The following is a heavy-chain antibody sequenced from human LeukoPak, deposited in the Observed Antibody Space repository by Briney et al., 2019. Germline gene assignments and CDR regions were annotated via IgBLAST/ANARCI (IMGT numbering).Heavy chain of an antibody. V-gene: IGHV4-4*02. J-gene: IGHJ4*02. D-gene: IGHD5-24*01. CDR3: ARGVEMATTKGFDY. CDR2: IYHSGKT. CDR1: GGSISSSNW. Sequence: PSETPSLTCAVSGGSISSSNWWSWVRPPPGKGLEWIGEIYHSGKTNYNPSLKSRVTISVDTSKNQFSLKLSSVTAADTAVYYCARGVEMATTKGFDYWGQGTLVTVSS.